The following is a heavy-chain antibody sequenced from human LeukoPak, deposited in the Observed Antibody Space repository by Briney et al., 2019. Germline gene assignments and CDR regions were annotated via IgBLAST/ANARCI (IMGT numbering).Heavy chain of an antibody. D-gene: IGHD1-1*01. Sequence: PGGSLRLSCAASGFTFSSYSMNWVRQAPGKGLEWVSSISSSSNYIYYADSVKGRFTISRDNAKNSLYLQMNSLRAEDTAVYYCARDGDSPPPGFDYWGQGTLVTVSS. CDR2: ISSSSNYI. CDR3: ARDGDSPPPGFDY. V-gene: IGHV3-21*01. J-gene: IGHJ4*02. CDR1: GFTFSSYS.